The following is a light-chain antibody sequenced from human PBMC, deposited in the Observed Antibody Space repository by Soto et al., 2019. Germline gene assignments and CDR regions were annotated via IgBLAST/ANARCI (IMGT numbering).Light chain of an antibody. CDR1: QASSGY. CDR3: QQFKSYPYT. CDR2: GAS. V-gene: IGKV1-9*01. J-gene: IGKJ2*01. Sequence: IQLTQSPSSLSASVGDRVTITCRASQASSGYLVWYQQNPGQAPKLLIYGASTLQSGVPSRFSGSGSGTDFNLTISSLDPADFATYYCQQFKSYPYTFGQGTKLEIK.